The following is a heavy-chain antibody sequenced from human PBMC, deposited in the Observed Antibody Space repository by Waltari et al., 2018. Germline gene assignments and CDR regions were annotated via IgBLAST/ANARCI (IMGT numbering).Heavy chain of an antibody. CDR3: ARVRGGNTDY. CDR1: GGSISSSSYY. CDR2: INHSGST. Sequence: QLQLQESGPGLVKPSETLSLTCTVSGGSISSSSYYWSWIRQPPGKGLEWIGEINHSGSTNYNPSLKSRVTISVDTSKNQFSLKLSSVTAADTAVYYCARVRGGNTDYWGQGTLVTVSS. D-gene: IGHD2-15*01. J-gene: IGHJ4*02. V-gene: IGHV4-39*07.